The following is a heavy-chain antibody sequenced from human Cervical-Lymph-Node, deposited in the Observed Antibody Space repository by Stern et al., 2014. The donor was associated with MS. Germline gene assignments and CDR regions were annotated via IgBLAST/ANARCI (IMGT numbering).Heavy chain of an antibody. CDR3: ARECFAYGLIDY. CDR1: GFTFTSCW. D-gene: IGHD3-16*01. V-gene: IGHV3-7*01. CDR2: IKEDGSEK. J-gene: IGHJ4*02. Sequence: EVQLVESGGGLVQPGGSLRLSCAASGFTFTSCWMNWVRQAPGHGLEWVSNIKEDGSEKYSVYYVKGRFPISRDNAKSSLYLQMNSLRADDTAVYYCARECFAYGLIDYWGQGTQVTVSS.